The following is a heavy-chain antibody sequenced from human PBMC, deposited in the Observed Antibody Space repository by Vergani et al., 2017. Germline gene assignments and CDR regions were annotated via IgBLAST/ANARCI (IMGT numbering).Heavy chain of an antibody. V-gene: IGHV4-31*03. J-gene: IGHJ4*02. CDR2: IYYSGST. CDR3: ARDTTYGDYGGVDY. CDR1: GGSISSGGYY. Sequence: QVQLQESGPGLVKPSETLSLTCTVSGGSISSGGYYWSWIRQHPGKGLEWIGYIYYSGSTYYNPSLKSRVTISVDTSKNQFSLKLSSVTAADTAVYYCARDTTYGDYGGVDYWGQGTLVTVSS. D-gene: IGHD4-17*01.